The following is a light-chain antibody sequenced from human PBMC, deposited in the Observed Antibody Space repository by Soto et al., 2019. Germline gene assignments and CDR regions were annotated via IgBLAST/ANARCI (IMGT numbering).Light chain of an antibody. J-gene: IGLJ3*02. V-gene: IGLV2-8*01. CDR2: EVT. Sequence: QSALTQPPSASGSPGQSVTISCPGTSSDVGGYNYVSWYQHHPGKAPKLVIYEVTKRPSGVPDRFSGSKSGNTASLSVSGLQAEDEADYYCSSYAGRYSWVFGGGTKLTVL. CDR3: SSYAGRYSWV. CDR1: SSDVGGYNY.